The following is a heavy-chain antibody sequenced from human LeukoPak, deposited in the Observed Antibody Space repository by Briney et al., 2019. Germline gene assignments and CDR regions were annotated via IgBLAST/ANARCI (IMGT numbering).Heavy chain of an antibody. V-gene: IGHV3-9*03. CDR1: GFTFDDYA. J-gene: IGHJ4*02. CDR2: ISWNSGSI. Sequence: GGSLRLSCAASGFTFDDYAMHWVRQAPGKGLEWVSGISWNSGSIGYADSVKGRFTISRDNAKNSLYLQMNSLRAEDMALYYCAKDIGAAGTSYYFDYWGQGTLVPVSS. D-gene: IGHD6-13*01. CDR3: AKDIGAAGTSYYFDY.